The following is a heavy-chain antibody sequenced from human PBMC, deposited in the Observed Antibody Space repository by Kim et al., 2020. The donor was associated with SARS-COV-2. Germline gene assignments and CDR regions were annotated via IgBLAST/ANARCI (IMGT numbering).Heavy chain of an antibody. Sequence: ASVKVSCKASGYTFTSYYMHWVRQAPGQGLEWMGIINPSGGSTSYAQKFQGRVTMTRDTSTSTVYMELSSLRSEDTAVYYCARGPRAAAGINWFDPWGQGTLVTVSS. CDR3: ARGPRAAAGINWFDP. V-gene: IGHV1-46*01. D-gene: IGHD6-13*01. CDR2: INPSGGST. J-gene: IGHJ5*02. CDR1: GYTFTSYY.